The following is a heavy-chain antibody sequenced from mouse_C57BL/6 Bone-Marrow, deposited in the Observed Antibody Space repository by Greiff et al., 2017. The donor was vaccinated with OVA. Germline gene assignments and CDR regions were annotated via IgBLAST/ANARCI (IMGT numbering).Heavy chain of an antibody. V-gene: IGHV2-9*01. D-gene: IGHD2-5*01. Sequence: VQLQESGPGLVAPSQSLSITCTVSGFSLTSYGVDWVRQPPGKGLEWLGGIWGGGSTNYNSALMSRLSTSKANSKSQVFLKMDSLQTDDTAMYYWAKLYYSKEGYALDYWGQGTSVTVSS. CDR1: GFSLTSYG. CDR2: IWGGGST. J-gene: IGHJ4*01. CDR3: AKLYYSKEGYALDY.